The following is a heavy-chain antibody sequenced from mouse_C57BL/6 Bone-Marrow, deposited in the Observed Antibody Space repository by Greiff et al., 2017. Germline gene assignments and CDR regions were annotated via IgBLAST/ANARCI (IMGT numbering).Heavy chain of an antibody. J-gene: IGHJ2*01. CDR2: IYPGDGDT. CDR3: ASSLITTVVARDY. V-gene: IGHV1-82*01. CDR1: GYAFSSSW. D-gene: IGHD1-1*01. Sequence: VMLVESGPELVKPGASVKISCKASGYAFSSSWMNWVKQRPGKGLEWIGRIYPGDGDTNYNGKFKGKATLTADKSSSTAYMQLSSLTSEDSAVYFCASSLITTVVARDYWGQGTTLTVSS.